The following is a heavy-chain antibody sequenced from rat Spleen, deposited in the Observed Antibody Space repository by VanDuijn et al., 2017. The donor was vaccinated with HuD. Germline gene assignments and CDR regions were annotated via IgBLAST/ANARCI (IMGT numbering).Heavy chain of an antibody. Sequence: EVQLVESDGGLVQPGRSLKFSCAASGFTFSDYNMAWVRQAPKKGLEWVATISYDGRSSYYRDSVRGRFTISRDDAKSTLYLQLDSLRSEDTATYYCTTDTFYDGTYYPGGFDYWGQGVMVTVSS. V-gene: IGHV5-7*01. D-gene: IGHD1-12*02. J-gene: IGHJ2*01. CDR3: TTDTFYDGTYYPGGFDY. CDR2: ISYDGRSS. CDR1: GFTFSDYN.